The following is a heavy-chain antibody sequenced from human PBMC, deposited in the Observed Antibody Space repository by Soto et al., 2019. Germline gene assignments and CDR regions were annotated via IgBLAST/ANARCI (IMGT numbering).Heavy chain of an antibody. V-gene: IGHV1-18*01. D-gene: IGHD3-16*01. CDR3: AREATGGKFDY. CDR2: TSGHNGDT. Sequence: GASVKVSCKASGYPFTTYGISWVRQAPGQGLEWMGWTSGHNGDTNYAQNLQDRVTMTTDTSTSTAYMELRSLKSDDTAVYYCAREATGGKFDYWGQGALVTVSS. CDR1: GYPFTTYG. J-gene: IGHJ4*02.